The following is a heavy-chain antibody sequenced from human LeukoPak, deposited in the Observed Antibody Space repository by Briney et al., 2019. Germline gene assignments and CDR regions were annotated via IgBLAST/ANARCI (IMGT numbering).Heavy chain of an antibody. CDR1: GVSISTTSYY. D-gene: IGHD2-15*01. V-gene: IGHV4-39*07. J-gene: IGHJ3*02. CDR2: FYYSGNT. Sequence: AETLSLTCNVSGVSISTTSYYWGWIRQPPGKGLEWIGSFYYSGNTYYNPSLQSRVTISVDTSKNQFSLKLSSVTAADTAVYYCARDSLDAFDIWGQGTMVTVSS. CDR3: ARDSLDAFDI.